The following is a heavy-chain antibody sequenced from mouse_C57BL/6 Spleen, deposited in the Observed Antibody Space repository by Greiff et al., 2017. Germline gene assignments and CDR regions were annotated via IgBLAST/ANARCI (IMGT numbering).Heavy chain of an antibody. CDR3: AREAAYYYAMDY. Sequence: QVQLQQPGAELVRPGSSVKLSCTASGYNFNSYWMHWVKQRPIQGLEWIGNIDPSDSETKYNQKFKDKATLTVDKSSSTAYMQLSSLTSVDSAVYYCAREAAYYYAMDYWGQGTSVTVSS. CDR2: IDPSDSET. J-gene: IGHJ4*01. V-gene: IGHV1-52*01. CDR1: GYNFNSYW.